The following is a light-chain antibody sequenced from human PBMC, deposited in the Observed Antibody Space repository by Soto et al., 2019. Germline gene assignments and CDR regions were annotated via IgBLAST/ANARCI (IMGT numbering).Light chain of an antibody. CDR3: LQHNSYSYT. CDR2: DTS. CDR1: QDISRF. J-gene: IGKJ2*01. V-gene: IGKV1-17*03. Sequence: TQSPSAISASVGDRVNITCRASQDISRFVAWFQQKPGKAPECLIYDTSTLQVGVPSRFSGGGSWTEFTLAISGLQPEDFATYYCLQHNSYSYTMGRGTKVDI.